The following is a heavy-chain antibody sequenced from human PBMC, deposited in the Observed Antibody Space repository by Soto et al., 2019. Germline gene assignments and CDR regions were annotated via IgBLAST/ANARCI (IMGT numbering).Heavy chain of an antibody. CDR2: IYTSGST. Sequence: TSETLSLTCTVSGGSMRNYYWSWIRQPAGKGLEWIGRIYTSGSTNYNPSLKSRVTMSVDTSKNQFSLKLSSVTAADTAVYYCAREPSRGDWFDPWGQGTLVTVSS. J-gene: IGHJ5*02. CDR1: GGSMRNYY. CDR3: AREPSRGDWFDP. V-gene: IGHV4-4*07. D-gene: IGHD3-16*01.